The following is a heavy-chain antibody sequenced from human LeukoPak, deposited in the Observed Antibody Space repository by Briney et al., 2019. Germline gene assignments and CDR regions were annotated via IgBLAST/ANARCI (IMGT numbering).Heavy chain of an antibody. V-gene: IGHV1-69*13. D-gene: IGHD2-2*01. CDR3: ARADCSNTSCYLNPPYYYYGMDV. CDR2: IIPIFGTA. Sequence: ASVNVSCKASGDTFNSYAISWVRQAPGQGLEWMGGIIPIFGTANYAQKLQGRVTITADESTSTAYMELSSLRSEDTAVYYCARADCSNTSCYLNPPYYYYGMDVWGKGTTVTVS. J-gene: IGHJ6*04. CDR1: GDTFNSYA.